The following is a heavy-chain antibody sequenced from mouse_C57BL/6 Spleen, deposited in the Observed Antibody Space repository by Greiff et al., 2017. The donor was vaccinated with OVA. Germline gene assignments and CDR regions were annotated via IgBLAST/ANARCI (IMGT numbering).Heavy chain of an antibody. CDR2: FYPGSGSI. V-gene: IGHV1-62-2*01. CDR3: ARHEDGNLAY. D-gene: IGHD2-1*01. Sequence: QVQLQQSGAELVKPGASVKLSCKASGYTFTEYTIHWVKQSPGQGLEWIGWFYPGSGSIKYNQKFKDKATLTADKSSSTIYMEISRLTSEDCAVYFGARHEDGNLAYWGQGTLVTVSA. J-gene: IGHJ3*01. CDR1: GYTFTEYT.